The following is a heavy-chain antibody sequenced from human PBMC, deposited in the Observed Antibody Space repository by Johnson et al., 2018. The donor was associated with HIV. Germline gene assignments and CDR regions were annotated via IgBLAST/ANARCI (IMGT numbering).Heavy chain of an antibody. V-gene: IGHV3-13*01. CDR1: GFTFSSYD. CDR3: ARGGRKWELLGDDAFDI. D-gene: IGHD1-26*01. CDR2: IGTAGDT. J-gene: IGHJ3*02. Sequence: VQLVESGGGLVQPGGSLKVSCAGFGFTFSSYDMHWVRQATGKGLEWVSAIGTAGDTYYPGSVKGRFTIYRENAKNSLYLQMNSMSAGDTAVYYCARGGRKWELLGDDAFDIWGQGTMVTVSS.